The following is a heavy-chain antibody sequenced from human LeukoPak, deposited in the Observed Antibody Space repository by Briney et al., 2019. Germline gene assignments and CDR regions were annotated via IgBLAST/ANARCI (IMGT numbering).Heavy chain of an antibody. Sequence: GGSLRLSCAASGFTFSSYAMSWLRQAPGKGLEGVSAISGSGGSTYYADSVKGRFTISRDNSKNTLYLQMNSLRAEDTAVYYCAKGPTAMVNFDYWGQGTLVTVSS. V-gene: IGHV3-23*01. D-gene: IGHD5-18*01. CDR2: ISGSGGST. J-gene: IGHJ4*02. CDR3: AKGPTAMVNFDY. CDR1: GFTFSSYA.